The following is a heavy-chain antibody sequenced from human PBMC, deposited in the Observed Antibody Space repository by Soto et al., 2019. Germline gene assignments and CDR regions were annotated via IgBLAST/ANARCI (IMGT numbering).Heavy chain of an antibody. D-gene: IGHD6-13*01. J-gene: IGHJ4*02. Sequence: PSETLSLTCAVSGGSISSSNWWSWVRQPPGKGLEWIGEINHSGSTNYNPSLKSRVTISVDTSKNQFSLKLSSVTAADTAVYYCARGLPAAVLDYWRQGTLVTVSS. CDR3: ARGLPAAVLDY. CDR1: GGSISSSNW. V-gene: IGHV4-4*02. CDR2: INHSGST.